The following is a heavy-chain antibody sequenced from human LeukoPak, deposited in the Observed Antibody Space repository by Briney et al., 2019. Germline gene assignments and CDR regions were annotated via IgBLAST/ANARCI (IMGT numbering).Heavy chain of an antibody. CDR2: IYPDDSDT. D-gene: IGHD5-18*01. CDR1: GFIFTHYW. CDR3: ARGGGYNYGTFDY. Sequence: GESLKISCKGSGFIFTHYWIGWVRQEPGKGLEWMGIIYPDDSDTRYSPSFQGQVTISADKSINTAFLQWSSLKASDTAMYYCARGGGYNYGTFDYWGQGTLVTVSS. V-gene: IGHV5-51*01. J-gene: IGHJ4*02.